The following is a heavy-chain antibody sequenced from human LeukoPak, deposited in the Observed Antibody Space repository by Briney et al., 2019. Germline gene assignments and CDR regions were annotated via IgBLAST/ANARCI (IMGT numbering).Heavy chain of an antibody. CDR2: ITSSSSSK. D-gene: IGHD3-22*01. V-gene: IGHV3-48*02. CDR1: EFTFSSFT. J-gene: IGHJ4*02. Sequence: PGGSLRLSCAASEFTFSSFTMNWVRQAPGKGLEWVSSITSSSSSKFYADSVKGRFTISRDNAKNSLYLQMTSLRDEDTAVYFCAKGLLPVFDYWGQGTLVTVSS. CDR3: AKGLLPVFDY.